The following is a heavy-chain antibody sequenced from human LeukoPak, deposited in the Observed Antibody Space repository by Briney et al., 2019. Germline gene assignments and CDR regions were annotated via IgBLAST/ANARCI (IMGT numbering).Heavy chain of an antibody. Sequence: GGSLRLSCAASGFTFRNYAMSWVRQAPGKGLEWVSAISGSGGSTYYADSLKGRFTISRDNSKNTLYLQMNSLRAEDTAVYYCARTLALYGSGCFFDFWGQGTLVTVSS. CDR3: ARTLALYGSGCFFDF. V-gene: IGHV3-23*01. CDR1: GFTFRNYA. J-gene: IGHJ4*02. D-gene: IGHD3-10*01. CDR2: ISGSGGST.